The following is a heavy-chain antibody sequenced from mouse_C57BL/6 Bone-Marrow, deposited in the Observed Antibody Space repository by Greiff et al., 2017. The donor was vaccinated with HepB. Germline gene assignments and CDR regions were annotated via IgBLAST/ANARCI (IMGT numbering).Heavy chain of an antibody. CDR2: INPSNGGT. CDR1: GYSFTSYW. D-gene: IGHD2-1*01. CDR3: AREEGVYYGNPFAY. V-gene: IGHV1-53*01. J-gene: IGHJ3*01. Sequence: VQLQESGPELVKPGASVKISCKASGYSFTSYWMHWVKQRPGQGLEWIGNINPSNGGTNYNEKFKSKATLTVDKSSSTAYMQLSSLTSEDSAVYYCAREEGVYYGNPFAYWGQGTLVTVSA.